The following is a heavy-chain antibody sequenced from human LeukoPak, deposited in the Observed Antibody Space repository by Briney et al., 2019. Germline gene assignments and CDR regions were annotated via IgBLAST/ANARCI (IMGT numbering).Heavy chain of an antibody. CDR3: ARDTYYYDSSGYMVAY. D-gene: IGHD3-22*01. CDR2: TNPNSGGT. CDR1: GYTFTRYY. V-gene: IGHV1-2*02. J-gene: IGHJ4*02. Sequence: ASVKVSCKASGYTFTRYYMHWVRQAPGQGLEWMGWTNPNSGGTNYAQKFQGRVTMTRDTSISTAYMELSRLRSDDTAVYYCARDTYYYDSSGYMVAYWGQGTLVTVSS.